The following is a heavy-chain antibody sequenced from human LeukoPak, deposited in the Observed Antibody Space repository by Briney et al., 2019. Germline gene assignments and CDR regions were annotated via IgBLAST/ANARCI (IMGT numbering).Heavy chain of an antibody. V-gene: IGHV4-59*01. CDR2: ISYSGST. D-gene: IGHD4-17*01. J-gene: IGHJ3*02. CDR1: GDSITNYY. CDR3: ARDPYGDAFDI. Sequence: SETLSLTCTVSGDSITNYYWSWIRQPPGKGLEWIGYISYSGSTNYNPSLKSRVTISVDMSKNQFSLKLSSVTAADTAVYHCARDPYGDAFDIWGQGTMVTVSS.